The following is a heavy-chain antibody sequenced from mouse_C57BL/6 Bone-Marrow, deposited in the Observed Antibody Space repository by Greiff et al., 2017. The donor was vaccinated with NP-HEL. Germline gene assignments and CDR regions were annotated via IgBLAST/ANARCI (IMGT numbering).Heavy chain of an antibody. D-gene: IGHD6-2*01. CDR1: GYSFTSYY. V-gene: IGHV1-66*01. CDR3: ARVSYLYWYFDV. CDR2: IYPGSGNT. J-gene: IGHJ1*03. Sequence: QVQLQQSGPELVKPGASVKISCKASGYSFTSYYIHWVKQRPGQGLEWIGWIYPGSGNTKYNQKFKDKATLTVDKSSSTAYMQLSSLTSEDSAVYYCARVSYLYWYFDVWGTGTTVTVSS.